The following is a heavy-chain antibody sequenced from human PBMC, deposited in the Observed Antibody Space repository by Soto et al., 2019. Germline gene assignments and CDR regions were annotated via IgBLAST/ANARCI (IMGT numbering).Heavy chain of an antibody. V-gene: IGHV4-39*01. CDR3: ASLYCSSGSCYSAPTYYYYGMDV. D-gene: IGHD2-15*01. Sequence: QLQLQESGPGLVKPSETLSLTCTVSGGSISSSSYYWGWIRQAPGKGLEWIGRIYYSGSTYYNPSLKSRVTITVNTTKIQFSVKMSSVTAADTAVYYCASLYCSSGSCYSAPTYYYYGMDVWGQGTTVTVSS. CDR1: GGSISSSSYY. CDR2: IYYSGST. J-gene: IGHJ6*02.